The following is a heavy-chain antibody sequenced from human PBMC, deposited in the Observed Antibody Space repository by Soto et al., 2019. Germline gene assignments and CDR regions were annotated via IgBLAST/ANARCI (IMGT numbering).Heavy chain of an antibody. CDR2: ISGSGSST. D-gene: IGHD1-26*01. CDR1: GFTFSSYA. J-gene: IGHJ4*02. Sequence: EVQLLESGGDLVQPGGSLRLSSATSGFTFSSYAMSWVRQAPGKGLEWVSTISGSGSSTYYADSVKGRFTISRDNSKNTLYLQMNSLRAEGTAVYYCAKHSGSYSLDFWGQGTQVTVSS. V-gene: IGHV3-23*01. CDR3: AKHSGSYSLDF.